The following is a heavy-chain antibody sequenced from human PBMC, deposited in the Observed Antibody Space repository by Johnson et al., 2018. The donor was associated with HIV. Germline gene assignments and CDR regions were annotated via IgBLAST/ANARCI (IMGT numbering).Heavy chain of an antibody. CDR1: GFTLSGYD. CDR2: IDSVGDT. Sequence: VQLVESGGGVVQPGGSLRLSCAASGFTLSGYDMHWVRQATGKGLEWVSEIDSVGDTYYPPSVKGRLTTSRENANNSLYLEMSSLGAGDTAVYYCARRSARSGGFDLWGQGTMVTVSS. CDR3: ARRSARSGGFDL. D-gene: IGHD2-8*02. V-gene: IGHV3-13*01. J-gene: IGHJ3*01.